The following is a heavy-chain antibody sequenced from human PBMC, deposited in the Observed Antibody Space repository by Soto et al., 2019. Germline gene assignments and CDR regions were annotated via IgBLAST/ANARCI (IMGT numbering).Heavy chain of an antibody. D-gene: IGHD3-3*01. Sequence: LRLSCAASGFTFSSYWMTWVRQAPGKGLEFLATIKPDGSDTYYVDSVKGRFTISRDNAKNSLSLQMNSLRAEDTALYYCATDLNWSGTWGQGTMVTISS. CDR2: IKPDGSDT. CDR3: ATDLNWSGT. CDR1: GFTFSSYW. J-gene: IGHJ3*01. V-gene: IGHV3-7*01.